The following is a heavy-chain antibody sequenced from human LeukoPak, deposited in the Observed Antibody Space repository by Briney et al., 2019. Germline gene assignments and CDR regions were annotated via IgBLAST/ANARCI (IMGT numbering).Heavy chain of an antibody. J-gene: IGHJ4*02. D-gene: IGHD4-17*01. CDR1: GFTFSSYS. CDR3: AKPWREDGDYWSFNY. V-gene: IGHV3-48*01. CDR2: ISRTT. Sequence: GGSLRLSCAASGFTFSSYSFNWVRQAPGKGLEWVSYISRTTSYADSVKGRFTISRDNSKNTLYLQMNSLRAEDTAVYYCAKPWREDGDYWSFNYWGQGTLVTVSS.